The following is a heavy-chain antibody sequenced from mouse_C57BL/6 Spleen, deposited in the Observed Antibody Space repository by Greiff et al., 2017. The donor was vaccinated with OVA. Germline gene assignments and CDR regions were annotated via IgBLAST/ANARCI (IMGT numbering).Heavy chain of an antibody. CDR3: ARSHYGSSFSFDY. Sequence: QVQLQQSGAELVKPGASVKISCKASGYAFSSYWMNWVKQRPGKGLEWIGQIYPGDGDTNYNGKFKGKATLTADKSSSTAYMQLSSLTSEDSAVYFCARSHYGSSFSFDYWGQGTTLTVSS. CDR2: IYPGDGDT. V-gene: IGHV1-80*01. D-gene: IGHD1-1*01. J-gene: IGHJ2*01. CDR1: GYAFSSYW.